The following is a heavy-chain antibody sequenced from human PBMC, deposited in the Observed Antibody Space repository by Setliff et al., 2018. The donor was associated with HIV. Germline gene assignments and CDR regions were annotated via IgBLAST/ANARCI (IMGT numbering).Heavy chain of an antibody. CDR3: ATNPGIAAAGLGF. D-gene: IGHD6-13*01. V-gene: IGHV1-69-2*01. CDR2: IDPEDGET. Sequence: EASVKVSCKASGYTFTDYYMHWVQQAPGKGLEWMGRIDPEDGETIYAEKFQGRVTITADTSTDTAFMELSSLRSEDTAVYYCATNPGIAAAGLGFWGQGTLVTVSS. CDR1: GYTFTDYY. J-gene: IGHJ4*02.